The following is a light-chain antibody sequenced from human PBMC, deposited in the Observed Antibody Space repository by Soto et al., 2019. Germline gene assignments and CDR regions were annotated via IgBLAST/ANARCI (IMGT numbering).Light chain of an antibody. CDR3: QQYVNVPFT. Sequence: DIQMTQSPSSLSASVGDRVTITCQASQDISKSLNWYQQKSGKAPKLLICGASNLETGVPSRFSGSGSGTDCTLTISSLQPEDIGTYYCQQYVNVPFTFGPGTKVDI. V-gene: IGKV1-33*01. CDR1: QDISKS. CDR2: GAS. J-gene: IGKJ3*01.